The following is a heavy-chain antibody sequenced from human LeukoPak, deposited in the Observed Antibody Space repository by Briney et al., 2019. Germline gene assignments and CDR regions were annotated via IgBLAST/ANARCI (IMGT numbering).Heavy chain of an antibody. J-gene: IGHJ5*02. Sequence: SETLSLTCAVYGGSFSGYYWSWIRQPPGKGLEWIGEINHSGSTNYNPSLKSRVTISVATSKNQFSLKLSSVTAADTSVYYCARDRLKGYYGSGSYYSWGQGTLVTVSS. CDR1: GGSFSGYY. CDR3: ARDRLKGYYGSGSYYS. V-gene: IGHV4-34*01. CDR2: INHSGST. D-gene: IGHD3-10*01.